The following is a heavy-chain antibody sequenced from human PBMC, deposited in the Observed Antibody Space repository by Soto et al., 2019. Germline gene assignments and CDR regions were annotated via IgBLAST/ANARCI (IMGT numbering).Heavy chain of an antibody. Sequence: VQLLESGGDLVQPGGSLRLSCVASGFILNNYAMSWVRQAPGKGLEWVSTIGGTDGDSDGVPWYEDSVKGRFTISRDSSANTLFLHMDHLRAEDSALSYCVKRGRNWGAFDFWGQGTTVVVSS. D-gene: IGHD7-27*01. V-gene: IGHV3-23*01. J-gene: IGHJ3*01. CDR3: VKRGRNWGAFDF. CDR2: IGGTDGDSDGVP. CDR1: GFILNNYA.